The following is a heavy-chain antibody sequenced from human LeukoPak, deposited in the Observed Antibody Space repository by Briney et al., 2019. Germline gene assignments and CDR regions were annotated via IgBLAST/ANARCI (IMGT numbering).Heavy chain of an antibody. D-gene: IGHD2-2*01. Sequence: PSETLSLTCAVSGGPLTSYYWSWIRQPPGKGLEWIGHVYSTGNTKYNPSLKSRVTISADTSKNQISLRLRSVTAADTAMFYCARDGDAVSAAIAGAFDLWGRGTMVTVSS. J-gene: IGHJ3*01. CDR1: GGPLTSYY. CDR3: ARDGDAVSAAIAGAFDL. CDR2: VYSTGNT. V-gene: IGHV4-4*08.